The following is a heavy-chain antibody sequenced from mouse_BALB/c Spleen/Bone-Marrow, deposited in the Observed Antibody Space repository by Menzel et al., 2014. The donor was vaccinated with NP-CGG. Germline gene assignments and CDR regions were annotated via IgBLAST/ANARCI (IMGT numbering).Heavy chain of an antibody. D-gene: IGHD4-1*01. CDR2: ISNLAFSI. Sequence: EVKLVESGGGLVQPGGSRKLSCAASGFTFSDYAMAWVRRAPGKGPEWVAFISNLAFSIYYADTVTGRFTISRENAKNTLYLEMTSLRSEDTAMYYCARVWDYWYFDVWGAGTTVTVSS. CDR3: ARVWDYWYFDV. J-gene: IGHJ1*01. V-gene: IGHV5-15*02. CDR1: GFTFSDYA.